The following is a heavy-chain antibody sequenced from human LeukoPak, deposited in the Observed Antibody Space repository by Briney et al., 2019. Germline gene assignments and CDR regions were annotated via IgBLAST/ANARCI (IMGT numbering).Heavy chain of an antibody. D-gene: IGHD1/OR15-1a*01. CDR1: GYTFTSYD. CDR3: ARDGIGTTFYYYYGMDV. CDR2: MNPNSGNT. V-gene: IGHV1-8*01. J-gene: IGHJ6*02. Sequence: ASVKVSCKASGYTFTSYDINWVRQATGQGLEWMGWMNPNSGNTGYAQKLQGRVTMTTDTSTSTAYMELRSLRSDDTAVYYCARDGIGTTFYYYYGMDVWGQGTTVTVSS.